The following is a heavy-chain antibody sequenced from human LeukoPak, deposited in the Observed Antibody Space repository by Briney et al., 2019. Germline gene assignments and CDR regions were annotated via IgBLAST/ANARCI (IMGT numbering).Heavy chain of an antibody. CDR1: GGSISSYY. CDR3: ARETCSGGSCYLLDY. J-gene: IGHJ4*02. CDR2: IYYSGST. Sequence: SETLSLTCTVSGGSISSYYWSWLRQPPGKGLEWVGYIYYSGSTNYNPSLKSRVTISVDTSKNQFSLKLSSVTAADTAVYYCARETCSGGSCYLLDYWGQGTLVTVSS. D-gene: IGHD2-15*01. V-gene: IGHV4-59*01.